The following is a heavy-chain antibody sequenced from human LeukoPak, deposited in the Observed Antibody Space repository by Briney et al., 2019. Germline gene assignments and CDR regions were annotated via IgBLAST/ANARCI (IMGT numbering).Heavy chain of an antibody. CDR1: GGTFSSYA. J-gene: IGHJ3*02. D-gene: IGHD2-8*01. CDR3: ARSTCTNGVCYTGGAFDI. CDR2: ITPFNGNT. Sequence: SVKVSCKASGGTFSSYAISWVRQAPGQALEWMGWITPFNGNTNYAQKFQDRVTITRDRSMSTAYMELSSLRSEDTAMYYCARSTCTNGVCYTGGAFDIWGQGTMVTVSS. V-gene: IGHV1-45*02.